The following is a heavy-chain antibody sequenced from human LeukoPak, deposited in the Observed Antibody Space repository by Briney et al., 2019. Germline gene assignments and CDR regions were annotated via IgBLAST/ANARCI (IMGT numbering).Heavy chain of an antibody. CDR2: ISAYNGNT. CDR3: ARVVSSGWTDY. CDR1: GYTFTSYG. J-gene: IGHJ4*02. D-gene: IGHD6-19*01. Sequence: ASVKVSCKASGYTFTSYGISWVRRAPGRGLEWMGWISAYNGNTNYAQKLQGRVTMTTDTSTSTAYMELRSLRSDDTAVYYCARVVSSGWTDYWGQGTLVTVSS. V-gene: IGHV1-18*01.